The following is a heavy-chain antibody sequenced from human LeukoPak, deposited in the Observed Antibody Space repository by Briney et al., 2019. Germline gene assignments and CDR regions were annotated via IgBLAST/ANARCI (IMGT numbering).Heavy chain of an antibody. D-gene: IGHD3-3*01. CDR2: IYYSGST. CDR3: ARAFGWFDP. CDR1: GGSISGSSYF. Sequence: PSETLSLTCTVSGGSISGSSYFWGWIRQPPGKGLEWIGSIYYSGSTYYNPSLKSRVTISVDTSKNQFSLKLSSVTAADTAVYYCARAFGWFDPWGQGTLVTVSS. J-gene: IGHJ5*02. V-gene: IGHV4-39*01.